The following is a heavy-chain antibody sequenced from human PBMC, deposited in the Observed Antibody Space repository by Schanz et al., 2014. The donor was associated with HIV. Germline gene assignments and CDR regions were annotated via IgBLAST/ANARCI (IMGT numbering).Heavy chain of an antibody. D-gene: IGHD2-15*01. CDR1: GYSFTGYY. CDR3: ARNQYQMLPVEF. CDR2: INPTNGKT. V-gene: IGHV1-2*02. Sequence: QVQLVQSGAEVEKPGASAKVSCKASGYSFTGYYIHWVRQAPGQGLEWMGWINPTNGKTFYTQKLRGRVTMARDASVTTASMEVSRLMSEDTAVYYSARNQYQMLPVEFWGQGTLVTVSS. J-gene: IGHJ4*02.